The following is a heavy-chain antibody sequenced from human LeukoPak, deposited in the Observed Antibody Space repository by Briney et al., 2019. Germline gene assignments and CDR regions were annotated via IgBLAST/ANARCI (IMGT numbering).Heavy chain of an antibody. CDR2: ISYDGSNK. CDR3: ARTDSGNQSTFDY. D-gene: IGHD1-14*01. CDR1: GFTFSSYA. V-gene: IGHV3-30-3*01. Sequence: GGSLRLSCAASGFTFSSYAMHWVRQAPGKGLEWVAVISYDGSNKYYADSVKGRFTISRDNSKNTLYLQMNSLRAEDTAVYYCARTDSGNQSTFDYWGQGTLVTVSS. J-gene: IGHJ4*02.